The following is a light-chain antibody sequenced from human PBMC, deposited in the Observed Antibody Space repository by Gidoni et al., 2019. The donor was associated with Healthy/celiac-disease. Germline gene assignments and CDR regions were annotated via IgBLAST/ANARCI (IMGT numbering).Light chain of an antibody. CDR1: QDISNY. CDR3: QQYDNLPWT. J-gene: IGKJ1*01. V-gene: IGKV1-33*01. Sequence: IQMTPSPSSLSASVGDRVTITCQASQDISNYLNWYQQKPGKAPKLLIYDASNLETGVPSRFSGSGSGTDFTFTISSLQPEEIATYYCQQYDNLPWTFGQGTKVEIK. CDR2: DAS.